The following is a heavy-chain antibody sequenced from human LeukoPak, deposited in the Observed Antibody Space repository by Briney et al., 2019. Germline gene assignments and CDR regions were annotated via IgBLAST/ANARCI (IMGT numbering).Heavy chain of an antibody. CDR1: GYTFTSYY. V-gene: IGHV1-46*01. D-gene: IGHD3-10*01. Sequence: ASVEVSCKASGYTFTSYYIHWVRQAPGQGVEWMGLINPSGGTTSYAQKFQGRVTMTRDMSTSTVYMELSSLRSEDTAVYYCARGLGVRGGENDYWGQGTLVTVSS. J-gene: IGHJ4*02. CDR3: ARGLGVRGGENDY. CDR2: INPSGGTT.